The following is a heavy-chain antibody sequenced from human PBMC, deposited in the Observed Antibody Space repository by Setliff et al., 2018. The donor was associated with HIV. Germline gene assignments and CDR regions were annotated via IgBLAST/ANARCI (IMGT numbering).Heavy chain of an antibody. CDR2: INYRGNT. V-gene: IGHV4-39*07. Sequence: SETLSLTCTVSGGSISTSRYYWGWIRQPPGKGLEWIGSINYRGNTYYNPSLKSRAAISVDPSKNQFYLTLSSVTAADTAVYYCARGRVFCDGDSCYHFDYWGQGVLVTVS. J-gene: IGHJ4*02. CDR1: GGSISTSRYY. CDR3: ARGRVFCDGDSCYHFDY. D-gene: IGHD2-21*02.